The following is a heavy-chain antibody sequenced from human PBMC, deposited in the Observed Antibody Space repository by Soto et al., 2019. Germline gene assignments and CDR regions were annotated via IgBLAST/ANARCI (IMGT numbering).Heavy chain of an antibody. CDR2: INPSGGST. Sequence: GASVKVSCKASGYSFTSYYMHWVRQAPGQGLEWMGIINPSGGSTSYAQKFQGRVTMTRDTSTSTVYMELSSLRSEDTAVYYCARLFRGLYMDVWGQGTTVTVSS. CDR3: ARLFRGLYMDV. V-gene: IGHV1-46*01. D-gene: IGHD3-10*01. CDR1: GYSFTSYY. J-gene: IGHJ6*02.